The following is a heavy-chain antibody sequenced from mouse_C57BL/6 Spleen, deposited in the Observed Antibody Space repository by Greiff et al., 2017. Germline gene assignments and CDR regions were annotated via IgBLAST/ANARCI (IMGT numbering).Heavy chain of an antibody. CDR2: INPSTGGT. J-gene: IGHJ4*01. CDR1: GYSFTGYY. V-gene: IGHV1-42*01. D-gene: IGHD3-2*02. Sequence: VQLQQSGPELVKPGASVKISCKASGYSFTGYYMNWVKQSPEKSLEWIGEINPSTGGTTYNQKFKAKATLTVDKSSSTAYMQLKRLTSEDSAVYYCARRPLLRLGAMDYWGQGTSVTVSS. CDR3: ARRPLLRLGAMDY.